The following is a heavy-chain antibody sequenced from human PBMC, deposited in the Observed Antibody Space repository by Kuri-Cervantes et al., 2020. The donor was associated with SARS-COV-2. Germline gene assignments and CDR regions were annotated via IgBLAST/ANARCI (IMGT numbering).Heavy chain of an antibody. D-gene: IGHD4-17*01. CDR1: GGSISSYY. Sequence: SETLSLTCTVSGGSISSYYWSWIRQPAGKGLEWIGRIYPSGSTNYNPSLKSRVTMSVDTSKNQLSLKLSSVTAADTAAYYCARYDYGDYVDAFDIWGQGTMVTVSS. CDR3: ARYDYGDYVDAFDI. V-gene: IGHV4-4*07. J-gene: IGHJ3*02. CDR2: IYPSGST.